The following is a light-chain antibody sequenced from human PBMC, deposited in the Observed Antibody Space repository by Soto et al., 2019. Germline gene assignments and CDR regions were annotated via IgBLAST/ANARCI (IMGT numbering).Light chain of an antibody. CDR1: RSISTN. J-gene: IGKJ4*01. CDR2: SAS. V-gene: IGKV3-15*01. Sequence: IVMTQSPPTLSVSPGERATLSCRASRSISTNVASYQHKSGQAPRLLIYSASTRATGIPTRFSGSGSGTEFTLTISSLQSEDFGIYYCQQYNNWPPITFGGGTKVEIK. CDR3: QQYNNWPPIT.